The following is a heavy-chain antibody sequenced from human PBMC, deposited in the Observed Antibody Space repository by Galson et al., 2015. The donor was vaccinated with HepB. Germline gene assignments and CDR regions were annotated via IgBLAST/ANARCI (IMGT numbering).Heavy chain of an antibody. Sequence: SLRLSCAASGFTFSSYAMHWVRQAPGKGLEWVAVISYDGSNKYYADSVKGRFTISRDNSKNTLYLQMNSLRAEDTAVYYCARKLSGYDLPYYYYGMDVWGQGTTVTVSS. J-gene: IGHJ6*02. CDR1: GFTFSSYA. CDR2: ISYDGSNK. CDR3: ARKLSGYDLPYYYYGMDV. V-gene: IGHV3-30-3*01. D-gene: IGHD5-12*01.